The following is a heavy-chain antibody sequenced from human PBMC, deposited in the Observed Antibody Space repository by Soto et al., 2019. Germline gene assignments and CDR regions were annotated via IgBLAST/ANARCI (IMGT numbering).Heavy chain of an antibody. CDR1: GYTYSSYA. Sequence: ASVKLYCKTSGYTYSSYAITWVRQATGQGLEWMGWISGHNGNTNYAQQLQGRVSMTTDTSTSTAYMELRSLRSDDTAVYYCATVAYSNYAPGFDYWGHGSPDT. D-gene: IGHD4-4*01. J-gene: IGHJ4*01. CDR3: ATVAYSNYAPGFDY. V-gene: IGHV1-18*04. CDR2: ISGHNGNT.